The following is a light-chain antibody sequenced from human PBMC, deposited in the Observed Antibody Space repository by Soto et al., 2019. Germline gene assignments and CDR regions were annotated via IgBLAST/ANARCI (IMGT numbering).Light chain of an antibody. CDR3: QKYNSAPYT. CDR1: QSVRSN. V-gene: IGKV3D-15*01. J-gene: IGKJ2*01. CDR2: GAS. Sequence: EIVMTQSPATLSVSPGETATLSCGASQSVRSNLAWFQHRPGQPPRLLIYGASTRATGIPARFSGSGSGTEFTLTIGSLQSEDFATYYCQKYNSAPYTFGQGTRLEIK.